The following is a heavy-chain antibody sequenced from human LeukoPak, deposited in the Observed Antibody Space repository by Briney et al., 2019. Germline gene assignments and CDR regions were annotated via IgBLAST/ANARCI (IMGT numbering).Heavy chain of an antibody. D-gene: IGHD3-3*01. CDR3: TEWPPRY. CDR2: INHSGST. V-gene: IGHV4-34*01. Sequence: SETLSLTCAVYGGSFSGYYWSWIRQPPGKGLEWIGEINHSGSTNYNPSLKSRVTISVDTSKNQFSLKLSSVTAADTAVYYCTEWPPRYWGQGALVTVSS. CDR1: GGSFSGYY. J-gene: IGHJ4*02.